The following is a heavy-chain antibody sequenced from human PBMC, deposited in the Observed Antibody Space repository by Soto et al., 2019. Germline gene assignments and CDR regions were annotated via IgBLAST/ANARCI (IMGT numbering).Heavy chain of an antibody. Sequence: QVQLQQWGAGLLKPSETLSLTCAVYGGSFSGYYWSWIRQPPGKGLEWIGEINHSGSTNYNPSLKSRVTISVDTSKNQFSLKLSSVTAADTAVYYCARGVLRLLWFGEGPNYFDYWGQGTLVTVSS. CDR2: INHSGST. J-gene: IGHJ4*02. CDR3: ARGVLRLLWFGEGPNYFDY. D-gene: IGHD3-10*01. V-gene: IGHV4-34*01. CDR1: GGSFSGYY.